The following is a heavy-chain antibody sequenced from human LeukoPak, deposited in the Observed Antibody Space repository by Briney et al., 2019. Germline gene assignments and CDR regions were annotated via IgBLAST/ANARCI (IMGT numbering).Heavy chain of an antibody. D-gene: IGHD1-1*01. CDR1: GFTLSSYT. V-gene: IGHV3-30-3*01. CDR3: ARQHNSLDD. CDR2: ISYNGVNT. Sequence: PGRSLRLSCAASGFTLSSYTMHWVRQAPGKGLEWVALISYNGVNTYYADSVKGRFSISRDNSNNTLYLQMNCLRAEDTAVYYCARQHNSLDDWGQGTLVTVSS. J-gene: IGHJ4*02.